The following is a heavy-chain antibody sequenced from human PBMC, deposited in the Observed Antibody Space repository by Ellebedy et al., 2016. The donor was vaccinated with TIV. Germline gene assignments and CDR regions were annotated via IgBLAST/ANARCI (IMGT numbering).Heavy chain of an antibody. V-gene: IGHV3-21*06. CDR1: GFTSSSFG. CDR3: ARSTVINPEGDAYDI. Sequence: PGGSLRLSCAASGFTSSSFGMNWVRQASGKGLEWVSSIDSSSTFIYYADSVKGRFTISRDNAKNSLYLHMNSLGAEDTAVYYCARSTVINPEGDAYDIWGQGTKVTVSS. D-gene: IGHD4-23*01. CDR2: IDSSSTFI. J-gene: IGHJ3*02.